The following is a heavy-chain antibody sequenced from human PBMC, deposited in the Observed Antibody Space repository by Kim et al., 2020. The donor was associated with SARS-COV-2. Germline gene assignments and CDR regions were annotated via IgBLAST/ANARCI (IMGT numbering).Heavy chain of an antibody. J-gene: IGHJ4*02. CDR2: ISYDGSNK. CDR1: GFTFSSYA. V-gene: IGHV3-30*04. D-gene: IGHD2-15*01. CDR3: VVVTVRFDY. Sequence: GGSLRLSCAASGFTFSSYAMHWVRQAPGKGLEWVAVISYDGSNKYYADSVKGRFTISRDNSKNTLYRQMNSLRAEDTAVYYCVVVTVRFDYWGQGTLVTVSS.